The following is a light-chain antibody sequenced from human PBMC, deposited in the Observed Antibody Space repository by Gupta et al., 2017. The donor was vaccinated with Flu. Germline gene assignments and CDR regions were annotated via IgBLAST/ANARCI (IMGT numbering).Light chain of an antibody. V-gene: IGLV3-10*01. Sequence: GQTARRTGTGDALTKKYAYWYQQKAGQAPVLIIYEERKRPSGIPERFSGSSSGTRATLTISGAQVEDEADYYCYSTETSGNHRVFGGGTNLTVL. CDR2: EER. CDR1: ALTKKY. CDR3: YSTETSGNHRV. J-gene: IGLJ3*02.